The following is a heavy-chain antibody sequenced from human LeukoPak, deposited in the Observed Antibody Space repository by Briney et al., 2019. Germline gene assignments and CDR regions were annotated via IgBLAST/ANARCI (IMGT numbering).Heavy chain of an antibody. CDR2: IKQDGSEK. CDR3: ARTYYYGSGSYYNNFDY. Sequence: GGSLRLSCAASGFTFSSYWMSWVRQAPGKGLEWVANIKQDGSEKYYVDSVKGRFTISRDNAKNSLYLKMNSLRAEDTAVYYCARTYYYGSGSYYNNFDYWGQGTLVTVSS. CDR1: GFTFSSYW. J-gene: IGHJ4*02. V-gene: IGHV3-7*01. D-gene: IGHD3-10*01.